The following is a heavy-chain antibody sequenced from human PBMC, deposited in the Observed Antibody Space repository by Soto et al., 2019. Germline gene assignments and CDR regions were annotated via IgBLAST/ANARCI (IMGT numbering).Heavy chain of an antibody. D-gene: IGHD2-15*01. V-gene: IGHV5-51*01. J-gene: IGHJ6*02. CDR2: IYPGDSDT. CDR1: GYSFTSYW. Sequence: GESLKISCKGSGYSFTSYWIGWVRQMPGKGLEWMGIIYPGDSDTRYSPSFQGQVTISADKSISTAYLQWSSLKASDTAMYYCARDQHCSGGSCYGYYYYGMDVWGQGTTVTVS. CDR3: ARDQHCSGGSCYGYYYYGMDV.